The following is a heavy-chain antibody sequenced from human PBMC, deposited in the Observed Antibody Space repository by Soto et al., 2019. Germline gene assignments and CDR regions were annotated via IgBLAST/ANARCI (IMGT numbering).Heavy chain of an antibody. V-gene: IGHV1-18*01. J-gene: IGHJ5*02. Sequence: ASVKVSCKASGYTFTSYVISWVRQAPGQGLEWMGWISAYNGNTKYSQKFQGRVTITRDTSASTAYMELSSLRSEDTAVYYCARGQGVVVPAAPRGFDPWGQGTLVTVSS. D-gene: IGHD2-2*01. CDR2: ISAYNGNT. CDR1: GYTFTSYV. CDR3: ARGQGVVVPAAPRGFDP.